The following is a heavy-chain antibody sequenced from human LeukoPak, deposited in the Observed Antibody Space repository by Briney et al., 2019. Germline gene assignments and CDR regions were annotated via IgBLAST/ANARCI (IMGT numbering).Heavy chain of an antibody. CDR1: GYTFTSYG. D-gene: IGHD3-22*01. V-gene: IGHV1-18*01. CDR2: ISAYNGNT. Sequence: GASVEVSCKASGYTFTSYGISWVRQAPGQGLEWMGWISAYNGNTNYAQKLQGRVTMTTDTSTSTAYMELRSLRSDDTAVYYCARYYYYDSSGYYYHYWSQGTLVTVSS. J-gene: IGHJ4*02. CDR3: ARYYYYDSSGYYYHY.